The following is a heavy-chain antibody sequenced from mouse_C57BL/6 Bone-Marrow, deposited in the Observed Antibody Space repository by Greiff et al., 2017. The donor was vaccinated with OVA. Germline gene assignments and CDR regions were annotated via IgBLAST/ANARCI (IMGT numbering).Heavy chain of an antibody. V-gene: IGHV1-81*01. CDR2: IYPRSGNT. D-gene: IGHD1-1*01. CDR3: ARKAITTVDY. CDR1: GYTFTSYG. J-gene: IGHJ2*01. Sequence: QVQLQQSGAELARPGASVKLSCKASGYTFTSYGISWVKQRTGQGLEWIGEIYPRSGNTYYNEKFKGKATLTADKSSSTAYMELRSLTSEDSAVYFFARKAITTVDYWGQGTTLTVSS.